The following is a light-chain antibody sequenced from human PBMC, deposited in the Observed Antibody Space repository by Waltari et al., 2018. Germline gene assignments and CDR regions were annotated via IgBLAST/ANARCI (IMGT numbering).Light chain of an antibody. CDR3: NSRDSSGNHVV. Sequence: VRITCQGDSLRSYYASWYQQKPGQAPVLVIYGKNNRPSGIPDRFSGSSSGNTASLTITGAQAEDEADYYCNSRDSSGNHVVFGGGTKLTVL. CDR2: GKN. V-gene: IGLV3-19*01. CDR1: SLRSYY. J-gene: IGLJ2*01.